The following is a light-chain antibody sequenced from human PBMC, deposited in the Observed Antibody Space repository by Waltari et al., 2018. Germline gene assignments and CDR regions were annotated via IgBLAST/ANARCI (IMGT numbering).Light chain of an antibody. J-gene: IGKJ5*01. CDR1: QSLLSSFNSKTY. Sequence: DIVLTQSPDSLAVSLGERATINCKSSQSLLSSFNSKTYIAWYQQKPGQPPKLLINWASARGSGVPERFSGSGSETDFTLTISSLQAEDVAVYCCHHYYIPPLTFGQGTRLEIK. CDR2: WAS. CDR3: HHYYIPPLT. V-gene: IGKV4-1*01.